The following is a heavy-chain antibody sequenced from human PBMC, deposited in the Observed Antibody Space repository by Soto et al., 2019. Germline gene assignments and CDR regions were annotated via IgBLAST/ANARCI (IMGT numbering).Heavy chain of an antibody. CDR1: GFTFGGSY. CDR2: ISPGSRYP. V-gene: IGHV3-11*06. D-gene: IGHD2-15*01. J-gene: IGHJ5*02. CDR3: VRGGGGGRFDP. Sequence: GGSLRRSCAGSGFTFGGSYMSWIRQAPGKGLEWLSYISPGSRYPAYADSVKGRFTISRDNAKRSLYLQMMSLTAEDTAIYYCVRGGGGGRFDPCGQVPVATVSS.